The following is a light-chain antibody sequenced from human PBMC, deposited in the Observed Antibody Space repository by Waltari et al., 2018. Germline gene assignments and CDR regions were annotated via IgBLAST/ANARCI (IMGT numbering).Light chain of an antibody. J-gene: IGLJ2*01. CDR2: KDT. V-gene: IGLV3-27*01. CDR3: YSAADNIVI. CDR1: LMAKKN. Sequence: SYELTPPSSVSVSPGQTARIPRSGDLMAKKNGRWFQQKPGQAPVVVIYKDTERPSEIPERFSGSSSGTTVTLTISGAQVDDEADYYCYSAADNIVIFGGGTKLTVL.